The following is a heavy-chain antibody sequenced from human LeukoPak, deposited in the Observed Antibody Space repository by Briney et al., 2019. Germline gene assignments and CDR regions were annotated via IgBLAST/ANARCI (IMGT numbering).Heavy chain of an antibody. D-gene: IGHD3-3*01. V-gene: IGHV1-18*01. CDR2: ISAYNGNT. CDR1: GYTFTSYG. CDR3: ARAGKYYDFWSGYLDY. J-gene: IGHJ4*02. Sequence: GASVKVSCKASGYTFTSYGISWVRQAPRQGLERMGWISAYNGNTNYAQKLQGRVTMTTDTSTSTAYMELRSLRSDDTAVYYCARAGKYYDFWSGYLDYWGQGTLVTVSS.